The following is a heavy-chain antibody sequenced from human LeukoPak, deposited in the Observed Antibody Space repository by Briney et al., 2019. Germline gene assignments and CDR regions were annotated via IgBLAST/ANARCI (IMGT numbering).Heavy chain of an antibody. V-gene: IGHV3-30*18. CDR3: AKDGYPLGYCSSTSCPYYFNY. J-gene: IGHJ4*02. D-gene: IGHD2-2*01. CDR2: VSYDGSDK. CDR1: GFTFSSYG. Sequence: GGSLRLSCAASGFTFSSYGMLWVHQAPGQGLEWVAVVSYDGSDKYYADSVKGRFTISRDNSKNTLYLQMNSLRTEDTAVYYCAKDGYPLGYCSSTSCPYYFNYWGQGTLVTVSS.